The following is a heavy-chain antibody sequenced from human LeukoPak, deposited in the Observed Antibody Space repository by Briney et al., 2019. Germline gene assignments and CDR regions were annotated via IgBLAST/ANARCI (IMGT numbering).Heavy chain of an antibody. V-gene: IGHV3-30*18. CDR3: AKNYESGRGVPYGMDV. Sequence: GGSLRLSCAASGFTFSNYGMQWVRQAPGKGLEWVAIISNDGSNKYYADSVKGRFTISRDNSKNTLYLQMSSLRGEDTAVYYCAKNYESGRGVPYGMDVWGQGTTVTVSS. D-gene: IGHD3-10*01. CDR2: ISNDGSNK. CDR1: GFTFSNYG. J-gene: IGHJ6*02.